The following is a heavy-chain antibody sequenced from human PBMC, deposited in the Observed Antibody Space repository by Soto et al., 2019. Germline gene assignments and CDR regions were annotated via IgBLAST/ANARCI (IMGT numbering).Heavy chain of an antibody. CDR3: ARGSSPVDFDY. J-gene: IGHJ4*02. V-gene: IGHV1-18*01. CDR1: GYTFTNYR. Sequence: QVQLVQSGAEVKKPGASVQVSCKASGYTFTNYRINWVRQAPGQGLEWMGWINTYNGNTNFAQRLQGRVTMTTEASTSTAYMELRSLRSDDTAVYYCARGSSPVDFDYWGQGTLVTVSS. CDR2: INTYNGNT. D-gene: IGHD6-13*01.